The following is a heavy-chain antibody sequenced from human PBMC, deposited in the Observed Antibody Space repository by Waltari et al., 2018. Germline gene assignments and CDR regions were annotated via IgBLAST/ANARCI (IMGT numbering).Heavy chain of an antibody. CDR1: GYSIRSGYY. J-gene: IGHJ6*02. CDR3: AREEGYYDFWYYYYGMDV. V-gene: IGHV4-38-2*02. CDR2: IYHSGRT. Sequence: QVQLQESGPGLVKPSETLSLTCAVSGYSIRSGYYWGWLRQPPGKGLEWIGSIYHSGRTYYNPSLKSRVTISVDTSKNQFSLKLSSVTAADTAVYYCAREEGYYDFWYYYYGMDVWGQGTTVTVSS. D-gene: IGHD3-3*01.